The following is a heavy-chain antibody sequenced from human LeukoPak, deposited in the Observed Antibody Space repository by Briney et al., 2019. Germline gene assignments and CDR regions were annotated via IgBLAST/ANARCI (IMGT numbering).Heavy chain of an antibody. CDR1: GGSISSSSYY. CDR3: ARDKSGIAARPFDY. Sequence: SETLSLTCTVSGGSISSSSYYWGWIRQPPGKGLEWIGSIYYSGSTYYNPSLKSRVTISVDTSKNQFSLKLSSVTAADTAVHYCARDKSGIAARPFDYWGQGTLVTVSS. CDR2: IYYSGST. J-gene: IGHJ4*02. D-gene: IGHD6-6*01. V-gene: IGHV4-39*07.